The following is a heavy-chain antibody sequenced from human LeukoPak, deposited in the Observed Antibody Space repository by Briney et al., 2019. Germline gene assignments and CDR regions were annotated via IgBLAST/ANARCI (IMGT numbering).Heavy chain of an antibody. CDR1: GFTFSSYA. CDR2: ISYDGSNK. CDR3: ARDRISGIFQLLYYYYYYMDV. V-gene: IGHV3-30*04. D-gene: IGHD1-7*01. J-gene: IGHJ6*03. Sequence: PGGTLRLSCAASGFTFSSYAMHWVRQAPGKGLEWVAVISYDGSNKYYADSVKGRFTISRDNSKNTLYLQMNSLRAEDTAVYYCARDRISGIFQLLYYYYYYMDVWGKGTTVTVSS.